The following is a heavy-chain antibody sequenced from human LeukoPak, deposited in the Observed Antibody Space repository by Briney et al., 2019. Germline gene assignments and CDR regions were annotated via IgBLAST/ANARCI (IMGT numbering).Heavy chain of an antibody. CDR3: ARDEYSFGFGDY. D-gene: IGHD5-18*01. J-gene: IGHJ4*02. CDR2: NSAYNGNR. CDR1: GYMFTNYG. Sequence: ASVKVSCKASGYMFTNYGISWVRQAPGQGLEWMGWNSAYNGNRNYARKFQGRVTMTTDTSTSTAYMELRSLRSDDTAVYYCARDEYSFGFGDYWGQGTLVTVSS. V-gene: IGHV1-18*01.